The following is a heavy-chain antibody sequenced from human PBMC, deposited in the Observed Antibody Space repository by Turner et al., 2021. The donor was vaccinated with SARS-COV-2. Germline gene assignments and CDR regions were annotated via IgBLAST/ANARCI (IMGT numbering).Heavy chain of an antibody. D-gene: IGHD3-22*01. CDR2: FDTEDGET. CDR3: ATAPANYYDSSGSKGFYYYYYGMDV. V-gene: IGHV1-24*01. J-gene: IGHJ6*02. CDR1: GYTLIELS. Sequence: QVQLVQSGAEVKKPGASVKVPCKVSGYTLIELSMHWVRQAPGKGLEWMGGFDTEDGETIYAQKFQGRVTMTEDTSTDTAYMELSSLRSEDTAVYYCATAPANYYDSSGSKGFYYYYYGMDVWGQGTTVTVSS.